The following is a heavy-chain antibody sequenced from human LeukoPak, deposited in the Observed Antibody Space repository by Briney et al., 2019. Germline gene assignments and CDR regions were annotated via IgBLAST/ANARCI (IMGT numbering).Heavy chain of an antibody. V-gene: IGHV4-59*01. CDR1: GGSISSYY. CDR3: GRDTVDFDGYKSPQMPDAFDI. CDR2: IYYSGST. Sequence: PSETLSLTCTVSGGSISSYYWSWIRQPPGKGLEWIGYIYYSGSTNYNPSLKSRVTISVDTSKNQFSLKLSSVTAADTAVYYCGRDTVDFDGYKSPQMPDAFDIWGQGTMVTVSS. J-gene: IGHJ3*02. D-gene: IGHD5-24*01.